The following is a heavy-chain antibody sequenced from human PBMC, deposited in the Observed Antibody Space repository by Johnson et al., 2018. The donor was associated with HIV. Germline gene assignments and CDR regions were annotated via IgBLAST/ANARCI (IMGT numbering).Heavy chain of an antibody. V-gene: IGHV3-33*05. CDR3: AKRHGPIVGATHDAFDI. D-gene: IGHD1-26*01. J-gene: IGHJ3*02. CDR1: GFTFSSYW. Sequence: QVQLVESGGGVVQPGGSLRLSCAASGFTFSSYWMSWVRQAPGNGLEWVALISYDGTAKFYATSVKGRFTVSRDNSNNILFLQMNSQRAEDPAVYYCAKRHGPIVGATHDAFDIWGQGTMVTVSS. CDR2: ISYDGTAK.